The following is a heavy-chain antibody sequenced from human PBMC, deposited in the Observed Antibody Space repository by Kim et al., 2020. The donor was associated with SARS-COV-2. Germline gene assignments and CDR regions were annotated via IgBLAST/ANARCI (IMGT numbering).Heavy chain of an antibody. D-gene: IGHD1-26*01. CDR1: GFAFNTYG. CDR2: IWYDGSKK. Sequence: GGSLRLSCAASGFAFNTYGMHWVRQAPGKGLEWAAFIWYDGSKKDYGDSVQGRFSISRDNSKNTLYLEMNSLGVDDTAVYYCARSGAWQKDYYFYYFDVWGKGTTVTVSS. CDR3: ARSGAWQKDYYFYYFDV. J-gene: IGHJ6*03. V-gene: IGHV3-33*01.